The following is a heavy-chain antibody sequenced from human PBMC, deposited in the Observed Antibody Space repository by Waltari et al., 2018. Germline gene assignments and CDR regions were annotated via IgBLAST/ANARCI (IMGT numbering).Heavy chain of an antibody. J-gene: IGHJ3*02. CDR2: ISGSGGST. CDR1: GFTFSSYA. V-gene: IGHV3-23*01. D-gene: IGHD3-16*01. CDR3: AKVRPDGGAFDI. Sequence: QLLESGGGLVQPGGSLRLSCAASGFTFSSYAMSWVRQAPGKGLEGVSAISGSGGSTYYADSVKGRFTISRDNSKNTLYLKMNSLRAEDTAVYYCAKVRPDGGAFDIWGQGTMVTVSS.